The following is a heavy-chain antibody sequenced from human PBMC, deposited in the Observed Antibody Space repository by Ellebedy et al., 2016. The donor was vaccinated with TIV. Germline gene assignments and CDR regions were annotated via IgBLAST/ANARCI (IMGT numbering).Heavy chain of an antibody. Sequence: MPSETLSPTCAVYGGSFSGYYWSWIRQLPGKGLEWIGEITHSGSTNYNPSLKSRVTISVATSKNQFSLNLRSVTAADTAVYYCARGLARDYWGQGTLVTVSS. CDR1: GGSFSGYY. CDR2: ITHSGST. J-gene: IGHJ4*02. V-gene: IGHV4-34*01. CDR3: ARGLARDY.